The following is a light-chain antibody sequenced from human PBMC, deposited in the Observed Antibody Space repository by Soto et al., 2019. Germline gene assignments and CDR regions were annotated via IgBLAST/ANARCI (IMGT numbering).Light chain of an antibody. CDR3: QSADSSGPPGV. J-gene: IGLJ3*02. Sequence: SYELTQPPSVSVSPGQTARITCSGDALPKQYAYWYQQKQGQAPVLVIYKDSERPSGIPERFSGSSSGTTVTLTISGVKAEDEDDYYCQSADSSGPPGVFGGGTKLTVL. CDR2: KDS. CDR1: ALPKQY. V-gene: IGLV3-25*03.